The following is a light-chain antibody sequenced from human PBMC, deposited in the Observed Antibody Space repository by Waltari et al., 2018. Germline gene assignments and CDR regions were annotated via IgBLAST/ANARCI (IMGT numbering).Light chain of an antibody. Sequence: QSALTQPASVSGSPGQSITISCTGTSSDIGGYNYVSWYQQHPGKAPTLIIFDVSNWRSAVPFSCSGSKSGTTLSLSIFELQTEAEDDYYSCSHRTSKVAFGTGTKVTVL. CDR3: CSHRTSKVA. CDR2: DVS. CDR1: SSDIGGYNY. J-gene: IGLJ1*01. V-gene: IGLV2-11*01.